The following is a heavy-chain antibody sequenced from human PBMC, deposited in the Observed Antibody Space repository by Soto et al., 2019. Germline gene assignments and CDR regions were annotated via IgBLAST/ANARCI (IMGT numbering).Heavy chain of an antibody. Sequence: QVQLVQSGAELKKPGSSVKVSCKASGDTFSGYPINWVRQAPGEGLEWMGRIIPVFGTTNDAQRFEGRVTFTADESTNTAYMELRGLLSDDMAVYYCARDGGFGELKYWGPATLVTVSS. CDR3: ARDGGFGELKY. CDR2: IIPVFGTT. J-gene: IGHJ4*02. V-gene: IGHV1-69*18. CDR1: GDTFSGYP. D-gene: IGHD3-10*01.